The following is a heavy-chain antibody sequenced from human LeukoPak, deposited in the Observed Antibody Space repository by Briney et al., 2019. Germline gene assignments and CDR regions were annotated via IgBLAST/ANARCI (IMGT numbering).Heavy chain of an antibody. D-gene: IGHD3-22*01. CDR1: GGPFSGYY. J-gene: IGHJ4*02. V-gene: IGHV4-34*01. CDR2: INHSGST. CDR3: ARVGYYYDSSGYTTDY. Sequence: SETLSLTCAVYGGPFSGYYWSWIRQPPGKGLEWIGEINHSGSTNYNPSLKSRVTISVDTSKNQFSLKLSSVTAADTAVYYCARVGYYYDSSGYTTDYWGQGTLVTVSS.